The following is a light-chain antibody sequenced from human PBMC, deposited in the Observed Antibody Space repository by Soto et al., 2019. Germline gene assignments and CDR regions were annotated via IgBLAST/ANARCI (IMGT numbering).Light chain of an antibody. CDR1: SGDVGNYKY. Sequence: QSVLTQPASVSGSPGHSITISCTGTSGDVGNYKYVSWYQQHPGKAPKLMTYEVSNRPSGVSNRFSGSKSGNTASLTISGLQAEEETDSYCYSYTSSGTYVFGTGTKVTVL. J-gene: IGLJ1*01. CDR2: EVS. V-gene: IGLV2-14*01. CDR3: YSYTSSGTYV.